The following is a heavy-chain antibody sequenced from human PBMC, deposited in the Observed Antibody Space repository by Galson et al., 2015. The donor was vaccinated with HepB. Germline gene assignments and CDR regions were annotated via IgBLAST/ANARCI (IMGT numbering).Heavy chain of an antibody. D-gene: IGHD5-24*01. Sequence: SLRLSCAASGFTFSSYGMHWVRQAPGKGLEWVAVISYDGSNKYYADSVKGRFTISRDNSKNTLYLQMNSLRAEDTAVYYCAKEGMATIFGIDYWGQGTLVTVSS. CDR2: ISYDGSNK. J-gene: IGHJ4*02. CDR3: AKEGMATIFGIDY. CDR1: GFTFSSYG. V-gene: IGHV3-30*18.